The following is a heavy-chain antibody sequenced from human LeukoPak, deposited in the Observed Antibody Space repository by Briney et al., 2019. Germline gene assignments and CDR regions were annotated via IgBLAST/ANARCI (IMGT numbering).Heavy chain of an antibody. J-gene: IGHJ6*02. Sequence: ASVKVSCKASGYTFTSYDINWVRQATGQGLEWMGWMNPNSGNTGYAQKFQGRVTMTRNTSISTAYMELSSLRSEDTAVYYCARGSGTITMVRGVFYGMDVWGQGTTVTVSS. CDR3: ARGSGTITMVRGVFYGMDV. V-gene: IGHV1-8*01. D-gene: IGHD3-10*01. CDR1: GYTFTSYD. CDR2: MNPNSGNT.